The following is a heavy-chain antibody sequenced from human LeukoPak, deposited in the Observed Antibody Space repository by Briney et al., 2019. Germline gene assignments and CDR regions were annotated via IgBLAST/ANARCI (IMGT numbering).Heavy chain of an antibody. D-gene: IGHD3-10*01. Sequence: SETLSLTCIVSGVSINYHYWTWIRQPPGKGLEWIGYIYNSGRTNYNPSLKSRVTISEDMSKNQFSLKLTSVTAADTAVYYCARAPGGALRSIDYWGQGTLVTVSS. CDR2: IYNSGRT. CDR3: ARAPGGALRSIDY. J-gene: IGHJ4*02. V-gene: IGHV4-59*11. CDR1: GVSINYHY.